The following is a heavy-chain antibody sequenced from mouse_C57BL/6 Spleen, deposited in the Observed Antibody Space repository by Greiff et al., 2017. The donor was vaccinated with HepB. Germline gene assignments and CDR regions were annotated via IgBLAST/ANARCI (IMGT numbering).Heavy chain of an antibody. CDR1: GFSLTSYG. Sequence: VKLVESGPGLVQPSQSLSITCTVSGFSLTSYGVHWVRQSPGKGLEWLGVIWRGGSTDYNAAFMSRLSITKDNSKSQVFFKMNSLQADDTAIYYCAKNHGSYWYFDVWGTGTTVTVSS. D-gene: IGHD1-1*01. J-gene: IGHJ1*03. CDR3: AKNHGSYWYFDV. CDR2: IWRGGST. V-gene: IGHV2-5*01.